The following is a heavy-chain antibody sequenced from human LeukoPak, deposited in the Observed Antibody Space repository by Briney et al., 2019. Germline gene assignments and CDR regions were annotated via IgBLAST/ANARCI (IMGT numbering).Heavy chain of an antibody. V-gene: IGHV4-59*01. J-gene: IGHJ6*02. CDR2: IYYSGST. Sequence: SETLSLTCTVPGGSISSYYWSWIRQPPGKGLEWIGYIYYSGSTNYNPSLKSRVTISVDTSKNQFSLKLSSVTAADTAVYYCASSTYYDFWSGYLGYYYGMDVWGQGTTVTVSS. CDR1: GGSISSYY. D-gene: IGHD3-3*01. CDR3: ASSTYYDFWSGYLGYYYGMDV.